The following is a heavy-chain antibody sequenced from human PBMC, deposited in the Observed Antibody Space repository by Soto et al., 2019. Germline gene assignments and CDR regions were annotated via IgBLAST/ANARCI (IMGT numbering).Heavy chain of an antibody. J-gene: IGHJ6*03. CDR3: ARRGACSSTSCYANYYYYMDV. Sequence: GGSLRLSCAASGFTFSSYSMNWVRQAPGKGLEWVSSISSSSSYIYYADSVKGRFTISRDNAKNSLYLQMNSLRAEDTAVYYWARRGACSSTSCYANYYYYMDVWGKGTTVTVSS. D-gene: IGHD2-2*01. CDR2: ISSSSSYI. V-gene: IGHV3-21*01. CDR1: GFTFSSYS.